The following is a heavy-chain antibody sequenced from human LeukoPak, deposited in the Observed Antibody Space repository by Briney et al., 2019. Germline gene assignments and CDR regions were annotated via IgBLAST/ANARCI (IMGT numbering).Heavy chain of an antibody. D-gene: IGHD6-19*01. CDR1: GGSISSYY. V-gene: IGHV4-4*07. CDR3: ARDLGGWYLGYYYYYMDV. CDR2: IYTSGST. J-gene: IGHJ6*03. Sequence: PSETLSLTCTVSGGSISSYYWSWIRQPAGKGLEWIGRIYTSGSTNYNPSLKSRVTISVDTSKNQFSLKLSSVTAADTAVYYCARDLGGWYLGYYYYYMDVWGKGTTVTISS.